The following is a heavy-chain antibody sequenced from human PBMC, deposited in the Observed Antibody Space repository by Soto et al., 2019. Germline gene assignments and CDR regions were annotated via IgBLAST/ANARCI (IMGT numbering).Heavy chain of an antibody. D-gene: IGHD1-1*01. CDR2: VNPSSGNA. CDR1: GYTFNSHD. Sequence: QVQLVQSGAEVKKPGASVKVSCKASGYTFNSHDISWVRQATGQGLEWMGWVNPSSGNAGYEEKFQGRVTLTTNTSISTAYMELSSLKSEDTAVYYCARILGGSGTRLDYWGQGTLVTVSS. CDR3: ARILGGSGTRLDY. J-gene: IGHJ4*02. V-gene: IGHV1-8*01.